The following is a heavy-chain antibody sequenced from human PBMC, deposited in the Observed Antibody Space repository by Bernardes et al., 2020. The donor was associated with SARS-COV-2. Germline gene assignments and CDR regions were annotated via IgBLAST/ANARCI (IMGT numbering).Heavy chain of an antibody. CDR2: INPNSGGT. CDR3: ARVLGYCSSTSCYITPYYYMDV. CDR1: GYTFTGYY. V-gene: IGHV1-2*02. D-gene: IGHD2-2*02. Sequence: ASVKVSCKASGYTFTGYYMHWVRQAPGQGLEWMGWINPNSGGTNYAQKFQGRVTMTRDTSISTAYMELSRLRSDDTAVYYCARVLGYCSSTSCYITPYYYMDVWGKGTTVTVSS. J-gene: IGHJ6*03.